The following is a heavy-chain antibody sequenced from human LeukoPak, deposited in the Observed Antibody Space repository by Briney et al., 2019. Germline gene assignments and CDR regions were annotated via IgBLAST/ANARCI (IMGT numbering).Heavy chain of an antibody. CDR2: ITASGTAM. CDR3: ASSGSYRFDY. J-gene: IGHJ4*02. CDR1: GFTFSSYS. D-gene: IGHD1-26*01. Sequence: PGGSLRLSCAASGFTFSSYSMNWVRQAPGKGLEWVSHITASGTAMFYAGSVKGRFTISRDNAKNSLYLQMNSLRDEDTAVYCASSGSYRFDYWGQGTLVTVSS. V-gene: IGHV3-48*02.